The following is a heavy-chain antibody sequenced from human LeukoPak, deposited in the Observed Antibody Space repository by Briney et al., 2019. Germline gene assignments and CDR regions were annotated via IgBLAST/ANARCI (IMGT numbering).Heavy chain of an antibody. J-gene: IGHJ4*02. CDR1: GYTFTSYY. D-gene: IGHD2-15*01. V-gene: IGHV1-46*01. CDR2: INPSGGST. CDR3: AREGKIYCSGGSCYSAENFDY. Sequence: ASVKVSCKASGYTFTSYYMHWVRQAPGQGLEWMGLINPSGGSTSYAQKFQGRVTMTRDTSTSTVYMELSSLRSEDTAVYYCAREGKIYCSGGSCYSAENFDYWGQGTLVTVSS.